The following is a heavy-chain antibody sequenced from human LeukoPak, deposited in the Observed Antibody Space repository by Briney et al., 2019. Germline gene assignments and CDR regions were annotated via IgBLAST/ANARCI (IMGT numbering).Heavy chain of an antibody. V-gene: IGHV4-59*01. D-gene: IGHD2-15*01. J-gene: IGHJ1*01. Sequence: SETLSLTCTVSGGSISSYYWSWIRQPPGKGLEWIGYIYCSGSTNYNPSLKSRVTISVDTSKNQFSLKLSPVTAADTAVYYCASHLRYCSGGSCYAHFQHWGQGTLVTVSS. CDR3: ASHLRYCSGGSCYAHFQH. CDR1: GGSISSYY. CDR2: IYCSGST.